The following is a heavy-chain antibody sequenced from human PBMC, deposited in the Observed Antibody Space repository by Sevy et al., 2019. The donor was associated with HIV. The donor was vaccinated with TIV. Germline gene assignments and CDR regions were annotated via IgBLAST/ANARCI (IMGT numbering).Heavy chain of an antibody. D-gene: IGHD2-15*01. V-gene: IGHV3-21*01. Sequence: GGSLRLSCAASGFTFSSYAMNWVRQAPGKGLEWVSSISSSSNYIYYGDSVKGRFTNSRDNAKNSLYLQMNSLRADDTAVYYCVRDGGCSSSSCLLYFDYWGQGILVTVSS. CDR3: VRDGGCSSSSCLLYFDY. CDR1: GFTFSSYA. CDR2: ISSSSNYI. J-gene: IGHJ4*02.